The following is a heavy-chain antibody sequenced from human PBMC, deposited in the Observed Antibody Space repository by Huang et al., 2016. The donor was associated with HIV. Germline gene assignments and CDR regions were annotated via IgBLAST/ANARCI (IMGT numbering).Heavy chain of an antibody. CDR3: AKESRWYSDLDN. CDR2: ISYDGSSG. CDR1: GFTFNNFG. D-gene: IGHD2-15*01. V-gene: IGHV3-30*18. Sequence: QVQLVESGGGVVQPGRSLRLSCVASGFTFNNFGMHWVRQAPGKGVGWVAVISYDGSSGRYSEAVKGRFTISRDNPMDTLYLQMNSLRPDDTAVYYCAKESRWYSDLDNWGQGTLVTVSS. J-gene: IGHJ4*02.